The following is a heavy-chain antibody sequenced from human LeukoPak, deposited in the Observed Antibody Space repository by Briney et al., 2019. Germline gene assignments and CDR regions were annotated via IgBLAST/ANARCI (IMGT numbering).Heavy chain of an antibody. Sequence: GGSLRLSCAASGFTFSSYSMNWVRQAPGKGLEWVSYISSSSSTIYYADSVKGRFTISRDNAENSLYLQMNSLRAEDTAVYYCARGGSGSYYNFVYWGQGTLVTVSS. CDR2: ISSSSSTI. CDR3: ARGGSGSYYNFVY. D-gene: IGHD3-10*01. J-gene: IGHJ4*02. V-gene: IGHV3-48*04. CDR1: GFTFSSYS.